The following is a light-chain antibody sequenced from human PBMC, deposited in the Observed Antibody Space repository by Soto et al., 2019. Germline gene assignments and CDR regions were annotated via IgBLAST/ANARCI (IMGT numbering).Light chain of an antibody. J-gene: IGKJ2*01. CDR1: QSFSSN. Sequence: EIVMTQSPATLSVSPGERATLSCRASQSFSSNLAWYQQKPGQAPRLLIYGASTRATGIPARFSGSGSGTEFTLPISSLQSEDFAVYYCQQYHNWPPYTFGQGTKLEIK. CDR3: QQYHNWPPYT. CDR2: GAS. V-gene: IGKV3-15*01.